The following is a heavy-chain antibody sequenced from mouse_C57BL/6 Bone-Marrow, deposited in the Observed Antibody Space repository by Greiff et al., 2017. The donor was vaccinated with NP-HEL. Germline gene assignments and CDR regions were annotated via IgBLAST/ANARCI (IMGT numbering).Heavy chain of an antibody. V-gene: IGHV1-66*01. J-gene: IGHJ4*01. CDR1: GYSFTSYY. CDR3: ARGAMDY. CDR2: IYPGSGNT. Sequence: VQLQQSGPELVKPGASVKISCKASGYSFTSYYIHWVKQRPGQGLAWIGWIYPGSGNTKYNEKFKGKATLTADTSSSTAYMQLSSLTSEDSAVYYCARGAMDYWGQGTSGTVSS.